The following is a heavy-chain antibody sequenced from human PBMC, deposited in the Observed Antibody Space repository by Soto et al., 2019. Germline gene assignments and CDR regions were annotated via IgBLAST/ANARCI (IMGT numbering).Heavy chain of an antibody. Sequence: QVQLVQSGAEVKKPGASVKVSCKASGYTFTSYAMHWVRQAPGQRLEWMGWINAGNGNTKYSQKFQGRVTITRDTSASTAYMELSSLRSEDTAVYYCARGVNSGWYLRAGFDYWGQGTLVTVSS. J-gene: IGHJ4*02. CDR1: GYTFTSYA. V-gene: IGHV1-3*01. CDR2: INAGNGNT. D-gene: IGHD6-19*01. CDR3: ARGVNSGWYLRAGFDY.